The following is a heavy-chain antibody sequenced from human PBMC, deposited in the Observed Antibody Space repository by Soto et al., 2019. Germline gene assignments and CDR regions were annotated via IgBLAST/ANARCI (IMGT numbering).Heavy chain of an antibody. Sequence: SQTLSLTCAISGDSVSSNSAAWNWIRQSPSRGLEWLGRTYYRSKWYNDYAVSVKSRITINPDTSKNQFSLQLNSVTPEDTAVYYCARSAYSRSSPRYAFDIWGQGTMVTVSS. V-gene: IGHV6-1*01. CDR2: TYYRSKWYN. D-gene: IGHD6-13*01. CDR1: GDSVSSNSAA. J-gene: IGHJ3*02. CDR3: ARSAYSRSSPRYAFDI.